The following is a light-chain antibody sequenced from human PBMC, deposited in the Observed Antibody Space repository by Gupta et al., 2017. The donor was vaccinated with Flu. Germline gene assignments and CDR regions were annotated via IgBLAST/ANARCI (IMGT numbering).Light chain of an antibody. V-gene: IGLV2-14*03. CDR2: DVS. CDR1: SSDVGDYKN. Sequence: SALTQPASVSGSPGQSMTISCTGTSSDVGDYKNVSWYQQHPGKAPKLMIYDVSYRPSGVSNRFSGSKSGNTASLTISGLQAEDEADYYCSSCPSSNTLQVIFGGGTRLTVL. J-gene: IGLJ2*01. CDR3: SSCPSSNTLQVI.